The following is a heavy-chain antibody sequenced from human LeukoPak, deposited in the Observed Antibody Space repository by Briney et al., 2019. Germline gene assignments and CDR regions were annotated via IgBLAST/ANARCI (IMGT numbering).Heavy chain of an antibody. V-gene: IGHV3-30*02. J-gene: IGHJ6*03. D-gene: IGHD3-3*01. CDR3: AKDSIFGTIYYYYMDV. CDR2: IRYDGSNK. CDR1: GFTFSSYG. Sequence: GGSLRLSCAASGFTFSSYGMHWVRQAPGKGLEWVAFIRYDGSNKYYADSVKGRFTISRDNSKNTPYLQMNSLRAEDTAVYYCAKDSIFGTIYYYYMDVWGKGTTVTVSS.